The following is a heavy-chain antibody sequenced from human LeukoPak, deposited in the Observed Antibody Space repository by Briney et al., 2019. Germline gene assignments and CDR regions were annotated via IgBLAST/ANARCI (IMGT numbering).Heavy chain of an antibody. CDR1: GYSFVLYG. Sequence: PRASVKVSCKASGYSFVLYGISWVRQAPGQGLEWMGGIIPIFGTANYAQKFQGRVTITADESTSTAYMELSSLRSEDTAIYYCASSKDYHDSSGYARTLDYWGQGTLVTVSS. D-gene: IGHD3-22*01. J-gene: IGHJ4*02. CDR3: ASSKDYHDSSGYARTLDY. CDR2: IIPIFGTA. V-gene: IGHV1-69*13.